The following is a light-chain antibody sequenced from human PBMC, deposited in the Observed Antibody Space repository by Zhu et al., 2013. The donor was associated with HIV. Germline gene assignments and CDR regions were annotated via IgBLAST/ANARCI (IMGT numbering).Light chain of an antibody. J-gene: IGKJ2*01. V-gene: IGKV3-20*01. CDR3: QQYGTFPYT. CDR1: QSVSSSF. CDR2: GAS. Sequence: EIVLTQSPGTLSLSPGERATLSCRASQSVSSSFLAWYQQKPGQAPRLLIYGASSRATGIPDRFSGSGSVTDFSLTISSLEPEDFAVYYCQQYGTFPYTFGQGTRLEIQ.